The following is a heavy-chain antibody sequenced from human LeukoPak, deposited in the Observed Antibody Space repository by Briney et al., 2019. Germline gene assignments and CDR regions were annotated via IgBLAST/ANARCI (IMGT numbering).Heavy chain of an antibody. V-gene: IGHV4-39*01. CDR1: GGSISSSSYY. D-gene: IGHD6-6*01. CDR2: IYYSGST. J-gene: IGHJ4*02. Sequence: SETLSLTCTVSGGSISSSSYYWGWICQPPGKGLEWIGSIYYSGSTYYNPSLKSRVTISVDTSKNQFSLKLSSVTAADTAVYYCARLALSSSVDYWGQGTLVTVSS. CDR3: ARLALSSSVDY.